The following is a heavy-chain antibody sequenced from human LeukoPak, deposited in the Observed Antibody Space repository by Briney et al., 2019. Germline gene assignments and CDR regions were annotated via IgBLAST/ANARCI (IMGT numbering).Heavy chain of an antibody. J-gene: IGHJ6*04. CDR3: AFPGIAAAGEGVDYYYYGMDV. D-gene: IGHD6-13*01. V-gene: IGHV1-69*06. Sequence: GASVKVSCKASGGTFSSYTISWVRQAPGQGLEWMGGIIPIFGTANYAQKFQGRVTITADKSTSTAYMELSSLRSEDTAVYYCAFPGIAAAGEGVDYYYYGMDVWGKGTTVTVSS. CDR2: IIPIFGTA. CDR1: GGTFSSYT.